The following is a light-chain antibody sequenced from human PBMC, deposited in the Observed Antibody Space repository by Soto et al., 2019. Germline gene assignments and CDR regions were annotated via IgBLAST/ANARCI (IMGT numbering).Light chain of an antibody. CDR3: QQLSNGPHTWT. V-gene: IGKV3-11*01. CDR1: QSVSSY. CDR2: DAT. J-gene: IGKJ1*01. Sequence: EIVLTQSPATLSLSPGERATLSCRASQSVSSYLAWYQQNPGQTPRLLIYDATNRATGITARFSGSGCGTDFTLTISSLEHDDSAVYFCQQLSNGPHTWTFGQGTKVDIK.